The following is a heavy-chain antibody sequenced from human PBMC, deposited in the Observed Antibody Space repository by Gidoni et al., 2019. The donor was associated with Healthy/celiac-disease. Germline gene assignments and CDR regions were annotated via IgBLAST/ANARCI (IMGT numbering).Heavy chain of an antibody. D-gene: IGHD3-3*01. CDR1: GGSISSSSYY. CDR3: ARRGGVRFWEWYSDY. CDR2: IYYSGST. V-gene: IGHV4-39*01. J-gene: IGHJ4*02. Sequence: VSGGSISSSSYYWGWISQPPGKGLEWIGSIYYSGSTYYNPSLKGRVTISVDTSKNQFSLKLSSVTAADTAVYYCARRGGVRFWEWYSDYWGQGTLVTVCS.